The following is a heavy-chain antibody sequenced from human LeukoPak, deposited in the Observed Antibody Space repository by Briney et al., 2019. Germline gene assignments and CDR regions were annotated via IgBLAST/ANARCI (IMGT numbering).Heavy chain of an antibody. Sequence: NASETLSLTCTVSGVSISGGGYFWSWIRLPPGKGLEWIGYIYHSESTYYNPSLKSRVAISVDRSKNQFSLKLNSVTAADTAVYYCARGRGVGATDFDYWGQGTLVTVPS. CDR3: ARGRGVGATDFDY. CDR1: GVSISGGGYF. J-gene: IGHJ4*02. V-gene: IGHV4-30-2*01. CDR2: IYHSEST. D-gene: IGHD1-26*01.